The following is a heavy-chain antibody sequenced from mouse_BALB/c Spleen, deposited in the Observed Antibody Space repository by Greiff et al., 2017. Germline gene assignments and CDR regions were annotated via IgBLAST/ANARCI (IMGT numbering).Heavy chain of an antibody. Sequence: EVKLMESGGGLVQPGGSLRLSCATSGFTFTDYYMSWVRQPPGKALEWLGFIRNKANGYTTEYSASVKGRFTISRDNSQSILYLQMNTLRAEDSATYYCARLTGPFDYWGQGTTLTVSS. CDR2: IRNKANGYTT. J-gene: IGHJ2*01. CDR1: GFTFTDYY. D-gene: IGHD4-1*01. V-gene: IGHV7-3*02. CDR3: ARLTGPFDY.